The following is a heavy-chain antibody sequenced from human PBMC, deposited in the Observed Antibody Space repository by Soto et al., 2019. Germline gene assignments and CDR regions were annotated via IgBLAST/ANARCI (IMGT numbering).Heavy chain of an antibody. J-gene: IGHJ4*01. CDR3: AARHFWSGPSTDTRLEY. V-gene: IGHV4-4*02. CDR1: AESINSSHW. Sequence: QVQLQESGPGLVKPSGTRSLTCAVSAESINSSHWWHGVRQPPGKGLGWIGQIHHSERTNCSQSLTRRVRTSVDKSQNRFSLKLTSGTAADTAVYYCAARHFWSGPSTDTRLEYWGHGTRVTVSS. CDR2: IHHSERT. D-gene: IGHD3-3*02.